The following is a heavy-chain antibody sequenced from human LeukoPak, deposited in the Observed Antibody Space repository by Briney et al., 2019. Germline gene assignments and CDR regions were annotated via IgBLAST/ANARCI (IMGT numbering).Heavy chain of an antibody. Sequence: PSETLSLTCAVYGGSFGGYYWSWIRQPPGKGLKWIGEINHSGSTNYNPSLKSRVTISVDTSKNQFSLKLSSVTAADTAVYYCVTAKYYYDSSGPTFDYWGQGTLVTVSS. CDR3: VTAKYYYDSSGPTFDY. D-gene: IGHD3-22*01. CDR2: INHSGST. V-gene: IGHV4-34*01. CDR1: GGSFGGYY. J-gene: IGHJ4*02.